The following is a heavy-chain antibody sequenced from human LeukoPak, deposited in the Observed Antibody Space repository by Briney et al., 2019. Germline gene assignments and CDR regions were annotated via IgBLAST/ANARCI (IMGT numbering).Heavy chain of an antibody. CDR2: ITPYNNNA. D-gene: IGHD5-18*01. CDR1: GYTFTSYS. Sequence: ASVKVSCKASGYTFTSYSINWVRQAPGQGLEWIGWITPYNNNAKYAQKFQGRVTMTTDTSTDIAYMDLRSLGSDDTAMYYCARDLIYDNTGSARDTNDAFDIWGQGTMLIVSS. J-gene: IGHJ3*02. CDR3: ARDLIYDNTGSARDTNDAFDI. V-gene: IGHV1-18*04.